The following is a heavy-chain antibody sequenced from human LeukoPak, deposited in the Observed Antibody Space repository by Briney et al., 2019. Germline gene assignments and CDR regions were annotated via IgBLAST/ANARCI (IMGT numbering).Heavy chain of an antibody. CDR1: GFTFSSYA. CDR3: AKDRYYDSSGYSVFDY. Sequence: GGSLRLSCAASGFTFSSYAMSWVRQAPGKGLEWVSAISGSGGSTYYADSVKGRFTISRDNSKNTLYLQMNSLRAEDTAVYYCAKDRYYDSSGYSVFDYWGQGTLVTDSP. J-gene: IGHJ4*02. CDR2: ISGSGGST. D-gene: IGHD3-22*01. V-gene: IGHV3-23*01.